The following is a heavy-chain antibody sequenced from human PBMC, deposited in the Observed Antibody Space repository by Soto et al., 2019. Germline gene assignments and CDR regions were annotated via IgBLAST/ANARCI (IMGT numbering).Heavy chain of an antibody. Sequence: SETLSLTCTVSGGSISSGGYYWSWIRQHPGKGLEWIGYIYYSGSTYYNPSLKSRVTISVDTSKNQFSLKLSSVTAADTAVYHCARGASLRYFDLDYWGQGTLVTVSS. V-gene: IGHV4-31*03. J-gene: IGHJ4*01. CDR1: GGSISSGGYY. CDR3: ARGASLRYFDLDY. D-gene: IGHD3-9*01. CDR2: IYYSGST.